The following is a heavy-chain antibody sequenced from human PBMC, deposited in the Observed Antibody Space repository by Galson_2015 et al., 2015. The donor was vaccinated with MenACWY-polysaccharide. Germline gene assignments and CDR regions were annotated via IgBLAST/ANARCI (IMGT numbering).Heavy chain of an antibody. CDR2: ISWNSGSI. CDR1: GFTFDDYA. CDR3: AKDDSSGWSRVDI. D-gene: IGHD6-19*01. Sequence: SLRLSCAASGFTFDDYAMHWVRQAPGKGLEWVSGISWNSGSIGYADSVKGRFTISRDNAKNSLYLQMNSLRAEDTALYYCAKDDSSGWSRVDIWGQGTMVTVSS. V-gene: IGHV3-9*01. J-gene: IGHJ3*02.